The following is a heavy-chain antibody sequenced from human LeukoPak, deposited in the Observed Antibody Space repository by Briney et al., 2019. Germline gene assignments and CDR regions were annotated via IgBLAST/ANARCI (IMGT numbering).Heavy chain of an antibody. D-gene: IGHD2-21*02. CDR3: ARSRDFYFDY. Sequence: PGGSLRLSCAASGFSINSYSMTWVRQAPGKGLEWVSTISSSGGYIYYADSVKGRFTISRDNAKNSLYLQMNNLRAEDTAVYYCARSRDFYFDYWGQGTLVTVSS. V-gene: IGHV3-21*01. CDR1: GFSINSYS. J-gene: IGHJ4*02. CDR2: ISSSGGYI.